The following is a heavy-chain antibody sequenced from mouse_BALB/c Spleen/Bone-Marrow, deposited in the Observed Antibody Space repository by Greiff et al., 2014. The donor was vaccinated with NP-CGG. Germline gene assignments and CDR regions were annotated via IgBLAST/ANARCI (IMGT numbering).Heavy chain of an antibody. CDR3: ARFPMDY. CDR1: GFTFTDSY. V-gene: IGHV7-3*02. Sequence: EVKLVESGGGLVQPGGSLRLSCTTSGFTFTDSYMSWVRQPPGKALEWLGFIRNKAYDYTTEYSASVKGRFTTSRDSSQSILSLQMNTLRPEDSATYYCARFPMDYWGQGTSVTVSS. CDR2: IRNKAYDYTT. J-gene: IGHJ4*01.